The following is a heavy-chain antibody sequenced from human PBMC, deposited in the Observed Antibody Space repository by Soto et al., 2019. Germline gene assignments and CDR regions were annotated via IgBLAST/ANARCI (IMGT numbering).Heavy chain of an antibody. CDR1: GGTFSSYA. D-gene: IGHD6-13*01. J-gene: IGHJ5*02. CDR3: ARGRGYSSSWYWFDP. V-gene: IGHV1-69*05. CDR2: IIPGNGTT. Sequence: SVKVSCKASGGTFSSYAISWVRQAPGQGLEWMGGIIPGNGTTNYAQKFQGRVTITTDISASTAYMELSSLRSEDTAVYYCARGRGYSSSWYWFDPWGQGTLVTVSS.